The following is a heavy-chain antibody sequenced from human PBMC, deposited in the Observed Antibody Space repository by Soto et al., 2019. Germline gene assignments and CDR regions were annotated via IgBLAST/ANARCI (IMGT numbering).Heavy chain of an antibody. CDR1: GASISSDGYY. CDR2: NYNIGNSRTA. J-gene: IGHJ4*02. Sequence: PSETLSLTCTVSGASISSDGYYWSWIRQRKGQDLEGIGNNYNIGNSRTAYYNPSLETRLTITIDTSKNQISLLLLTVTAADTAVYYCVSYRYTDSGYRGQGTLVTVSS. V-gene: IGHV4-31*03. D-gene: IGHD1-1*01. CDR3: VSYRYTDSGY.